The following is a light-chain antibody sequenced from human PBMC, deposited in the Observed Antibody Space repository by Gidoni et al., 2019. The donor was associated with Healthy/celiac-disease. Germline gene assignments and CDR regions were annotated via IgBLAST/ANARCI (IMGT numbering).Light chain of an antibody. CDR1: NIGSKS. J-gene: IGLJ2*01. CDR2: DDS. Sequence: SYVLTPPPSVSVAPGQTARITRGGNNIGSKSVHWYQQKPGQAPVLVVYDDSDRPSGIPHRFSGSNSGNTATLTISRVEAGDEADYYCQVWDSSSDHVVFGGGTKLTVL. CDR3: QVWDSSSDHVV. V-gene: IGLV3-21*02.